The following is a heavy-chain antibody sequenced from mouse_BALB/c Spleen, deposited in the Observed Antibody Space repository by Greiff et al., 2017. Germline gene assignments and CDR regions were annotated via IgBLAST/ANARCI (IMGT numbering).Heavy chain of an antibody. D-gene: IGHD1-1*01. Sequence: EVHLVESGGDLVKPGGSLKLSCAASGFTFSSYGMSWVRQTPDKRLEWVATISSGGSYTYYPDSVKGRFTISRDNAKNTLYLQMSSLKSEDTAMYYCARTPYGSSYWFAYWGQGTLVTVSA. J-gene: IGHJ3*01. CDR1: GFTFSSYG. CDR3: ARTPYGSSYWFAY. V-gene: IGHV5-6*01. CDR2: ISSGGSYT.